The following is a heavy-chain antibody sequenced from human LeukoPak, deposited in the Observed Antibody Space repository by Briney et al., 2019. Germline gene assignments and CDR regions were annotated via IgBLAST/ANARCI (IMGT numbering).Heavy chain of an antibody. CDR1: GGSISPYY. J-gene: IGHJ6*03. D-gene: IGHD6-6*01. Sequence: RPSETLSLTCTVSGGSISPYYWTWIRQSPGKGLESIGYIYFTGSANYRPSLKSRVTMSVDTSKNQFSLKLSSVTAADTAVYYCAREVGLWDKAARPIPRYYYYMDVWGKGTTVTVSS. CDR3: AREVGLWDKAARPIPRYYYYMDV. CDR2: IYFTGSA. V-gene: IGHV4-59*12.